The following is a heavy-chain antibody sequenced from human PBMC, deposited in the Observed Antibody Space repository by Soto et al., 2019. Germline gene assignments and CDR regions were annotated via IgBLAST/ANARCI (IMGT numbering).Heavy chain of an antibody. CDR2: MNYSGSS. Sequence: QLQLQESGPGLVKPSETLSLTCSVSGGSISSRTFWWAWIRQPPGKGLEWIGVMNYSGSSDSSPSITSRVTLSVDTSNKQLSLKLYSVTAADTAVYYCARHPRDDYNYGGSGIFDYWGQGTLVTVSS. D-gene: IGHD4-4*01. CDR3: ARHPRDDYNYGGSGIFDY. CDR1: GGSISSRTFW. V-gene: IGHV4-39*01. J-gene: IGHJ4*02.